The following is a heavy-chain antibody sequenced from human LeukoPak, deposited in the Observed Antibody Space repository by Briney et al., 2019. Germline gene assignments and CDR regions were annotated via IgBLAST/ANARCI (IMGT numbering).Heavy chain of an antibody. CDR3: ARGRFNYDSTGYSSFYY. Sequence: GVSLRLSCAASGVTFSSYWMSWVRQAPGKGLEWVANIKEDGSEKYYVDSVKGRFTISRDNAKNSVYLQLSSLRAEDTAVYYCARGRFNYDSTGYSSFYYWGQGTLVTVSS. D-gene: IGHD3-22*01. CDR1: GVTFSSYW. J-gene: IGHJ4*02. CDR2: IKEDGSEK. V-gene: IGHV3-7*01.